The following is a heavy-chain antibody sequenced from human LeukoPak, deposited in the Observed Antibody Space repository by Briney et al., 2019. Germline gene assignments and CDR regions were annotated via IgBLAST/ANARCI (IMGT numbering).Heavy chain of an antibody. V-gene: IGHV1-2*06. J-gene: IGHJ4*02. D-gene: IGHD3-3*01. CDR2: INPNSGGT. CDR1: GYTFTGYY. Sequence: LWASVTVSCMASGYTFTGYYMHWVRQAPGQGLEWMGRINPNSGGTNYAQKFQGRVTMTRDTSISTAYMELSRLRSDDTAVYYCARGTIFGVVIPDLYYFDYWGQGTLVTVSS. CDR3: ARGTIFGVVIPDLYYFDY.